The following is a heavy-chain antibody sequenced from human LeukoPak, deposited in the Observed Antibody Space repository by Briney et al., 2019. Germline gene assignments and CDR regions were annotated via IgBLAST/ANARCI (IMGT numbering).Heavy chain of an antibody. Sequence: GGSLRLSCAASGFTFDDHGMNWVRQAPGKGLEWVSGINWNGGITAYADSVKGRFSITRDSTRKSLFLQMSSLRAEDTAIYFCARDRSSRFQYYMDVWGEGTTVTVSS. V-gene: IGHV3-20*04. CDR3: ARDRSSRFQYYMDV. CDR1: GFTFDDHG. J-gene: IGHJ6*03. CDR2: INWNGGIT. D-gene: IGHD6-19*01.